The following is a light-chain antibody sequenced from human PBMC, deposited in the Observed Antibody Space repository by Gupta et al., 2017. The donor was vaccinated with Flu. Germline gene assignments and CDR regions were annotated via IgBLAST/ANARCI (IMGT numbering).Light chain of an antibody. CDR2: AAS. CDR3: QQDDNYPWT. J-gene: IGKJ1*01. V-gene: IGKV1-6*01. Sequence: ATQMTQSPSSLSASVGDRVTITCRASQGIRNDLGWYQQKPGKAPKLLIYAASSLQGGVPSRFSGSGSGTDFSLTISSLQPEDFATYYCQQDDNYPWTFGQGTKVEVK. CDR1: QGIRND.